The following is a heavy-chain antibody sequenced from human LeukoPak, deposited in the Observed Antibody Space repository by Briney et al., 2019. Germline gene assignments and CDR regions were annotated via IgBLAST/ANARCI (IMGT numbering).Heavy chain of an antibody. CDR3: ARAQRLAAAGRSSYWYFDL. V-gene: IGHV4-59*11. CDR2: IYYSGST. D-gene: IGHD6-13*01. CDR1: GGSISSHY. J-gene: IGHJ2*01. Sequence: SETLSLTCTVSGGSISSHYWSWIRQPPGKGLEWLGYIYYSGSTNYNPSLKSRVTISVDTSKNQFSLKLSSVTAADTAVYYCARAQRLAAAGRSSYWYFDLWGRGTLVTVSS.